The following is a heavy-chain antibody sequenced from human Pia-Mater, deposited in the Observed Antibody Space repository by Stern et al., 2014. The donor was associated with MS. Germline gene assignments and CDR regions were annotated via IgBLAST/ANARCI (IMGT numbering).Heavy chain of an antibody. Sequence: VQLVQSGSELKKPGASVKVSCRASGYNLTTYAIHWVRQAPGPGLERMGWINTHTGNPTFAQGFTGRFVFSVDTSINTAFLQISSLKAEDSALYYCATWGAGSSPPLFYWGQGTLVTVSS. CDR1: GYNLTTYA. CDR3: ATWGAGSSPPLFY. D-gene: IGHD6-6*01. V-gene: IGHV7-4-1*02. CDR2: INTHTGNP. J-gene: IGHJ4*02.